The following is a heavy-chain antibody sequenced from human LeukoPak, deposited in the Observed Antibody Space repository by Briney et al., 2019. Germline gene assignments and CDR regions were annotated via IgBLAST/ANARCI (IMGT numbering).Heavy chain of an antibody. CDR1: GFTFSSYA. J-gene: IGHJ5*02. Sequence: GGSLRLSCAASGFTFSSYAMSWVRQAPGKGLEWVSAISGSGGSTYYADSVKGRFTISRDNSKNTLYLQMNSLRAEDTAVYYCARNKNYGDGLNSWFDPWGQGTLVTVSS. CDR2: ISGSGGST. CDR3: ARNKNYGDGLNSWFDP. V-gene: IGHV3-23*01. D-gene: IGHD4-17*01.